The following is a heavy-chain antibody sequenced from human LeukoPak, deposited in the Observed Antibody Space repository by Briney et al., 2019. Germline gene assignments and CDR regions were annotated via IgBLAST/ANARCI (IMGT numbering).Heavy chain of an antibody. CDR3: ARDYGVAEGY. V-gene: IGHV3-53*01. CDR1: GFTVSSNY. D-gene: IGHD6-19*01. Sequence: GGSLRLSCVASGFTVSSNYMSWVRQAPGKGLEWVSVIYSGGSTYYADSVKGRFTISRDNSKNTLYLQMNNLRVEDTAVYYCARDYGVAEGYWGQGTLVTVSS. CDR2: IYSGGST. J-gene: IGHJ4*02.